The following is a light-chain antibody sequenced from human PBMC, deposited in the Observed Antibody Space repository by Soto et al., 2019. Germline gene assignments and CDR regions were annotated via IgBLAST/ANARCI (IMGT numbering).Light chain of an antibody. CDR1: QSISSN. Sequence: EIVMTQSPATLSVSPGERATLSCRASQSISSNLAWYQQKPGQAPRLLIYGASTRATEIPDRFSGSGSGTEFTLTISSLQSEDFPIYYCQQYSSWPPYTFGQGTKLEMK. J-gene: IGKJ2*01. V-gene: IGKV3-15*01. CDR3: QQYSSWPPYT. CDR2: GAS.